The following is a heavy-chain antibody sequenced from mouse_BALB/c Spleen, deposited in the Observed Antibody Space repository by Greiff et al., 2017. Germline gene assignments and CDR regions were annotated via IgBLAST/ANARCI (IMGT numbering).Heavy chain of an antibody. J-gene: IGHJ4*01. V-gene: IGHV1-9*01. D-gene: IGHD3-3*01. CDR1: GYTFSSYW. CDR2: ILPGNGST. Sequence: QVQLKQSGAELMKPGASVKISCKATGYTFSSYWIEWVKQRPGHGLEWIGEILPGNGSTNYNEKFKGKATFTADTSSNTAYLQLSSLTSEDSAVYYCARRAGTYYYAMDYWGQGTSVTVSS. CDR3: ARRAGTYYYAMDY.